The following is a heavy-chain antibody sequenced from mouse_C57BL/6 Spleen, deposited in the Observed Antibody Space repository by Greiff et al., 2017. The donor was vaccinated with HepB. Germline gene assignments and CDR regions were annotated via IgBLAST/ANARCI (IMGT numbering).Heavy chain of an antibody. CDR2: INPYNGGT. J-gene: IGHJ1*03. Sequence: EVQLQQSGPVLVKPGASVKMSCKASGYTFTDYYMNWVKQSHGKSLEWIGVINPYNGGTSYNQKFKGKATLTVDKSSSTAYMELNSLTSEDSAVYYCARDGNLLKYFDVWGTGTMVTVSS. CDR1: GYTFTDYY. V-gene: IGHV1-19*01. D-gene: IGHD2-1*01. CDR3: ARDGNLLKYFDV.